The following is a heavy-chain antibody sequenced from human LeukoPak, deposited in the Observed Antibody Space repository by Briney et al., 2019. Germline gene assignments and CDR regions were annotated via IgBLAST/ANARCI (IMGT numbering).Heavy chain of an antibody. CDR2: IDPSDSET. Sequence: GESLKISCKGSGYSFTTYWISWVRQMPGKGLEWMGRIDPSDSETNYSPSFQGHVTISADKSISTAYLQWSSLKASDTAMYYCARRQGCSSTSCPPDYWGLGTLVTVSP. CDR1: GYSFTTYW. V-gene: IGHV5-10-1*01. J-gene: IGHJ4*02. CDR3: ARRQGCSSTSCPPDY. D-gene: IGHD2-2*01.